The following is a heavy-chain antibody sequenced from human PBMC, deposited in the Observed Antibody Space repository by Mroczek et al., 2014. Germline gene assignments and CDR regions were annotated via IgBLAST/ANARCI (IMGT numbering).Heavy chain of an antibody. CDR1: GGSFSGYY. J-gene: IGHJ4*02. V-gene: IGHV4-34*01. Sequence: QVQLVESGAGLLKPSETLSLTCAVYGGSFSGYYWSWIRQPPGKGLEWIGEINHSGSTNYNPSLKSRVTISVDTSKNQFSLKLSSVTAADTAVYYCARAHYDFWSGYLYYFDYWGQGTLVTVSS. CDR3: ARAHYDFWSGYLYYFDY. D-gene: IGHD3-3*01. CDR2: INHSGST.